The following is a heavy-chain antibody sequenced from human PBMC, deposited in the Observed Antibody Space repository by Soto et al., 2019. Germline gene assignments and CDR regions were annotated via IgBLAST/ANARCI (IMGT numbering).Heavy chain of an antibody. CDR1: GVTSSTHT. Sequence: QVQLEQSGAEVKKPGSSVKVACKASGVTSSTHTITWVRQAPGQGLEWMGGIIPLFGTGHKAQKFQGRITIIADKSTSTAYMELSSLRSEDTAVYFCASGSAMGADHWGQGTLLTVSS. J-gene: IGHJ5*02. CDR2: IIPLFGTG. CDR3: ASGSAMGADH. V-gene: IGHV1-69*06. D-gene: IGHD5-18*01.